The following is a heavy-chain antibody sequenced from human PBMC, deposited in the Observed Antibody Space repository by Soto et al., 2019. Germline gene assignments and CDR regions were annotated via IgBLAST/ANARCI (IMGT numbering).Heavy chain of an antibody. CDR3: ARLVRYCSGGSCYFTRDAFDI. CDR2: IYYSGST. CDR1: GGSISSYY. Sequence: SETVSLTCTVSGGSISSYYWSWIRQPPGKGLEWIGYIYYSGSTNYNPSLKSRVTISVDTSKNQFSLKLSSVTAADTAVYYCARLVRYCSGGSCYFTRDAFDIWGQGTMVT. D-gene: IGHD2-15*01. J-gene: IGHJ3*02. V-gene: IGHV4-59*08.